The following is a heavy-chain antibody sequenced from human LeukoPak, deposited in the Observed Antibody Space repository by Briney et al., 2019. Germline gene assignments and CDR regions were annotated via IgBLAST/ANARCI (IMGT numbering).Heavy chain of an antibody. V-gene: IGHV4-59*02. D-gene: IGHD2-21*02. Sequence: SETLSLTCTVSGCTVSSYYWSWIRQTPAKGLEWVGFMSYSGRNDYGPSLKRRVIMSVDTSKNQLSLKMSYVTAADTGVYYCARGYCRDDICQVFPYWGQGTLVTVSS. CDR3: ARGYCRDDICQVFPY. CDR2: MSYSGRN. CDR1: GCTVSSYY. J-gene: IGHJ4*02.